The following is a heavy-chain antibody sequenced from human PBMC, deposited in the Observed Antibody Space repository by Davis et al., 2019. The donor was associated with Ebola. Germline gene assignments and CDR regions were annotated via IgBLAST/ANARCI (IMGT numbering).Heavy chain of an antibody. Sequence: GESLKISCAPSGFNLGGYSMNWVRQAPGKGLEWVAYINSNSAITSYADSVKGRFTISRDNAKNSLYLQMNSLRAEDAAVYYCVRGGFYYGRWGRGTLVTVSS. D-gene: IGHD1-26*01. CDR1: GFNLGGYS. V-gene: IGHV3-48*04. CDR2: INSNSAIT. CDR3: VRGGFYYGR. J-gene: IGHJ2*01.